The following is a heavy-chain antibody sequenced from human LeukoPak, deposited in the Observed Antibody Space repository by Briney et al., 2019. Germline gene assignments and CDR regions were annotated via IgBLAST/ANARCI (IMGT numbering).Heavy chain of an antibody. CDR1: GFIFNNYE. V-gene: IGHV3-15*01. CDR2: IKSKTDGGTT. J-gene: IGHJ4*02. CDR3: TTVGGYYYDSSGYFHY. D-gene: IGHD3-22*01. Sequence: PGGSLRLSCAASGFIFNNYEMNWVRQAPGKGLEWVGRIKSKTDGGTTDYAAPVKGRFIISRDDSKNTLYLQMNSLKTEDTAVYYCTTVGGYYYDSSGYFHYWGQGTLVTVSS.